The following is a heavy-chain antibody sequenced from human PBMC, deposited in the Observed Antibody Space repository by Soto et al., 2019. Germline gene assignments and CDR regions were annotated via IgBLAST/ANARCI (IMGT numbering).Heavy chain of an antibody. D-gene: IGHD6-13*01. CDR2: SHQSGNT. Sequence: QVQMQESGPGLVKPSGTLSLTCAVSGVSISSHDWWTWVRQPPGKGLEWIGESHQSGNTNYNSSLESRVTISVDKSKNQFSLKLTSVTVADTAVYYGATRYSSRFYWGQGTLVTVSS. CDR3: ATRYSSRFY. CDR1: GVSISSHDW. J-gene: IGHJ4*02. V-gene: IGHV4-4*02.